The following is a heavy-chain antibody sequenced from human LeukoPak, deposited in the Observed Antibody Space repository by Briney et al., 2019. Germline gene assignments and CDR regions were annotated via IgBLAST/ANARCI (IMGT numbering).Heavy chain of an antibody. J-gene: IGHJ4*02. CDR2: INAGNGNT. CDR3: ARGYCSGGSCWDPFDY. CDR1: GYTFTSYA. Sequence: GASVKVSCKASGYTFTSYAMHWVRQAPGQRLEWMGWINAGNGNTKYSQKFQGRVTITRDTSPSTAYMELSSLRSEDTAVYYCARGYCSGGSCWDPFDYWGQGTLVTVSS. D-gene: IGHD2-15*01. V-gene: IGHV1-3*01.